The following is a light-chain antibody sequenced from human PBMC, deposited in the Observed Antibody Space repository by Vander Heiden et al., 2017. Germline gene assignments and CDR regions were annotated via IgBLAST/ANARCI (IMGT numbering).Light chain of an antibody. J-gene: IGLJ3*02. Sequence: QSVLTQPPSVSGAPGQRFTISCTGSSSNIGAGYEVHWYQQLPGTAPKLLTYADNNRPSGVPDRFSGSKSGPSASLAIPGLQAEDEADYYCQSYDSTLSGSMVFGGGTKLTVL. CDR2: ADN. CDR3: QSYDSTLSGSMV. CDR1: SSNIGAGYE. V-gene: IGLV1-40*01.